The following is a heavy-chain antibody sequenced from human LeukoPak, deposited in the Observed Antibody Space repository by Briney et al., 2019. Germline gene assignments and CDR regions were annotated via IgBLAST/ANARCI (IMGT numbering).Heavy chain of an antibody. CDR2: VSSNGGSI. CDR1: GFTFSTYA. J-gene: IGHJ4*02. D-gene: IGHD3-10*01. CDR3: ARSASGSYQY. V-gene: IGHV3-64*01. Sequence: GGSLRLSCAASGFTFSTYAMHWVRQAPGKGLEFVSAVSSNGGSIYYANSVKGRFTISRDNSKNTLYLQMGSLRAEDMAVYYCARSASGSYQYWGQGTLVTVSS.